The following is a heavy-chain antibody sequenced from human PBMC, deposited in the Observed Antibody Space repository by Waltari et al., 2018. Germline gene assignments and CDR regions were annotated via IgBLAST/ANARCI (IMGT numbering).Heavy chain of an antibody. J-gene: IGHJ4*02. CDR1: GYTFTSYW. D-gene: IGHD2-21*02. CDR3: ARRAMGVGTDYFDY. CDR2: VHSGDSET. V-gene: IGHV5-51*01. Sequence: EVQLVQSGSEVKKPGESLNISCKASGYTFTSYWIAWVRQMPGKGLEWIGVVHSGDSETRLSPSFQGHVTMSADQATNTAYLYWYSLKASDTAMYYCARRAMGVGTDYFDYWGQGALVTVSS.